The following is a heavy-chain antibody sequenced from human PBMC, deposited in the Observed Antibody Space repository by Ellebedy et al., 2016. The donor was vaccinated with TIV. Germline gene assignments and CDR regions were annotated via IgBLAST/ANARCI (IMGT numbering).Heavy chain of an antibody. V-gene: IGHV4-39*01. CDR1: GGSISSSSHW. CDR3: ASRESTVTTGASMGFDP. D-gene: IGHD4-17*01. J-gene: IGHJ5*02. Sequence: MPSETLSLTCTVSGGSISSSSHWWGWIRQPPGKGLEWIGSFYYNGSTYYNPSLKSRVTISLDTSKNRFSLKLTSVTAADTAVYYCASRESTVTTGASMGFDPWGQGTLVTVSS. CDR2: FYYNGST.